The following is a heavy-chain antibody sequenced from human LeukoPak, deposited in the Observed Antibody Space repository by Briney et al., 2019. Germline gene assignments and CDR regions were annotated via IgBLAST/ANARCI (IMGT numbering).Heavy chain of an antibody. J-gene: IGHJ4*02. CDR1: GFTLSSYA. Sequence: GGSLRLSCAASGFTLSSYAMSWVRQPPGKGLEWVSAISDSGNTYHADSVKGRFTISRDSSKNTLFLQMNRLRPDDAAVYYRVKAPVTTCRGAYCYPFDYWGQGNVVSVSS. CDR2: ISDSGNT. CDR3: VKAPVTTCRGAYCYPFDY. V-gene: IGHV3-23*01. D-gene: IGHD2-21*01.